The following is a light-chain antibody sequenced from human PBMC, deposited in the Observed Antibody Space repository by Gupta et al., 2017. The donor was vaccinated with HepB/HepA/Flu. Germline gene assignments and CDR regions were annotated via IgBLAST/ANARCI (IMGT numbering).Light chain of an antibody. CDR2: WAS. Sequence: DIVMTQSPDSLAVSLGERATINCKSSQSRVYRSSNKNCLAWYQRKPGQPPKLLISWASNREYGVPDRFSGSGYETEFTLTSSIREDEDVAIYYGHQYYNIITFGRGTKVDIK. J-gene: IGKJ4*01. CDR3: HQYYNIIT. V-gene: IGKV4-1*01. CDR1: QSRVYRSSNKNC.